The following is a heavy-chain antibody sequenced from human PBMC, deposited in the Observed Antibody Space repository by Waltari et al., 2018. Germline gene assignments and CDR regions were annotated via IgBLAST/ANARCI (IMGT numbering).Heavy chain of an antibody. Sequence: QVQLVPSGAEVKKTGASVQVSCKVSGYTLTDLSMHWLRQAPGKGLEGMGGFDPEDGETIYAQKFQGRVTMTEDTSTDTAYMELSSLRSEDTAVYYCAITMVRGVHPASYGMDVWGQGTTVTVSS. CDR1: GYTLTDLS. D-gene: IGHD3-10*01. V-gene: IGHV1-24*01. CDR2: FDPEDGET. J-gene: IGHJ6*02. CDR3: AITMVRGVHPASYGMDV.